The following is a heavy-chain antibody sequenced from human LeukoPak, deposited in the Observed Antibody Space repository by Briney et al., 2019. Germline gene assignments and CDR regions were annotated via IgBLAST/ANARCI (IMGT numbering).Heavy chain of an antibody. D-gene: IGHD5-18*01. CDR1: GGSIRSGTHY. J-gene: IGHJ4*02. CDR2: IYHSGSA. CDR3: ARARRGYSYGSPPDY. Sequence: SETLSLTCTVSGGSIRSGTHYWSWIRQPPGKGLEWIGHIYHSGSANYNPSLKSRVTISVDTSKNQFSLKLSSVTAADTAVYYCARARRGYSYGSPPDYWGQGTLVTVSS. V-gene: IGHV4-61*01.